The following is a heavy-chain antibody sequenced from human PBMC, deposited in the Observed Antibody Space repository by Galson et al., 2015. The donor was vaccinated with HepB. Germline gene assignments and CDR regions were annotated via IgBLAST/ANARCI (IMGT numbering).Heavy chain of an antibody. CDR1: GFNYRTHG. V-gene: IGHV3-30*18. CDR2: ISYDATNK. Sequence: SLRLSCAVSGFNYRTHGMHWVRQAPGKGLEWVAAISYDATNKKYADSVKGRFTISRDNIKNTLYLQMNSLRPENTAVYYCAKDRWERILDHFDQWGQGTLVTVSS. J-gene: IGHJ4*02. D-gene: IGHD1-26*01. CDR3: AKDRWERILDHFDQ.